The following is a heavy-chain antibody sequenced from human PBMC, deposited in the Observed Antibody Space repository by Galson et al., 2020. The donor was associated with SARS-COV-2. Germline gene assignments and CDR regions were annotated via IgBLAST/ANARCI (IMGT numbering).Heavy chain of an antibody. CDR2: IKQDGSEK. J-gene: IGHJ6*02. CDR1: GFTFSSYW. V-gene: IGHV3-7*03. Sequence: GGSLRLSCAASGFTFSSYWMSWVRQAPGKGLEWVANIKQDGSEKYYVDSVKGRFTISRDNAKNSLYLQMNSLRAEDTAVYYCVKDTAMVTSYYYYGMDVWGQGTTVTVSS. D-gene: IGHD5-18*01. CDR3: VKDTAMVTSYYYYGMDV.